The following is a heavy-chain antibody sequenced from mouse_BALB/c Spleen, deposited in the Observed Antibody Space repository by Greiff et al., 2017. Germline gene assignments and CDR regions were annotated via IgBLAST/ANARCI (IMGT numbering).Heavy chain of an antibody. CDR1: GFPITSGYY. Sequence: VQLQQSGPGLVKPSQSLFLACSITGFPITSGYYWFWIRQSPGKPLEWMGYITHSGETFYNPSLQSPISITRETSKNQFFLQLNSVTTEDTAMYYCAGDPRTGTGAMDYWGQGTSVTVSS. D-gene: IGHD4-1*01. J-gene: IGHJ4*01. CDR2: ITHSGET. CDR3: AGDPRTGTGAMDY. V-gene: IGHV12-3*02.